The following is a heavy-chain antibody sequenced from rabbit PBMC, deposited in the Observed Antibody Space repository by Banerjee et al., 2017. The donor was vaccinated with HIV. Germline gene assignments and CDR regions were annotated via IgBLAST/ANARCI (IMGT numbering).Heavy chain of an antibody. J-gene: IGHJ6*01. Sequence: QEQLVESGGGLVQPEGSLTLTCTASGFSFSSSYYMYWVRQAPGKGLEWIGCIYTGSGTTYYASWVNGRFTISKTSSTTMTLQMTSLTGADTATYFCAREDLGSGWGAFDLWGQGTLVTVS. CDR2: IYTGSGTT. CDR1: GFSFSSSYY. V-gene: IGHV1S45*01. CDR3: AREDLGSGWGAFDL. D-gene: IGHD4-1*01.